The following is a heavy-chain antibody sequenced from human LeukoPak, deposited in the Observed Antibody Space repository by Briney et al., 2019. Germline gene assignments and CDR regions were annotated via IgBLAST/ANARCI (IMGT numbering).Heavy chain of an antibody. CDR2: INPNSGGT. J-gene: IGHJ4*02. CDR3: ASTLRNYYDSSGYFDY. Sequence: GASVKVSCKASGYTFTGYYMHWVRQAPGQGLEWMGWINPNSGGTNYAQKFQGRVTMTSDTSISTAYMELSRLRSDDTAVYYCASTLRNYYDSSGYFDYWGQGTLVTVSS. CDR1: GYTFTGYY. D-gene: IGHD3-22*01. V-gene: IGHV1-2*02.